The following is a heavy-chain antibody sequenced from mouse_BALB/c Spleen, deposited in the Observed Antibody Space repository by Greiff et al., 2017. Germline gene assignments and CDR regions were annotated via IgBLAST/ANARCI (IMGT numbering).Heavy chain of an antibody. CDR1: GFSLTSYG. V-gene: IGHV2-9*02. J-gene: IGHJ3*01. Sequence: VQLKESGPGLVAPSQSLSITCTVSGFSLTSYGVHWVRQPPGKGLEWLGVIWAGGSTNYNSALMSRLSISKDNSKSQVFLKMNSLQTDDTAMYYCARAYYYGSGAWFAYWGQGTLVTVSA. D-gene: IGHD1-1*01. CDR3: ARAYYYGSGAWFAY. CDR2: IWAGGST.